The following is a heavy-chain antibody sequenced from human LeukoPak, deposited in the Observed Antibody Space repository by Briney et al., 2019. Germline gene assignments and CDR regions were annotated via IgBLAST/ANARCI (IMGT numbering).Heavy chain of an antibody. CDR2: IYYSGST. D-gene: IGHD6-13*01. CDR1: GGSISSSSYY. Sequence: SETLSLTCTVSGGSISSSSYYWGWIRQPPGKGLVWIGSIYYSGSTYYNPSLKSRVTISVDTSKNQLSLKLSSVTAADTAVYYCARLMYSSSWWDDAFDIWGQGTMVTVSS. CDR3: ARLMYSSSWWDDAFDI. J-gene: IGHJ3*02. V-gene: IGHV4-39*01.